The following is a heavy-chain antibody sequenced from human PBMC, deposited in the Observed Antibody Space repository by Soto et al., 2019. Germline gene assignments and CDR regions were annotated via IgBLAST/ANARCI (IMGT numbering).Heavy chain of an antibody. J-gene: IGHJ5*02. V-gene: IGHV1-18*01. CDR1: GYTFTSYG. D-gene: IGHD3-16*01. Sequence: QVQLVQSGAEVKKPGASVKVSCKASGYTFTSYGISWVRQAPGQGLEWMGWISAYNGNTNYAQKLQGRVTMTTDTSTSSAYMELRSLRSDDTAVYYCARDGRDLHLGDHNWFDPWGQGTLVTVSS. CDR3: ARDGRDLHLGDHNWFDP. CDR2: ISAYNGNT.